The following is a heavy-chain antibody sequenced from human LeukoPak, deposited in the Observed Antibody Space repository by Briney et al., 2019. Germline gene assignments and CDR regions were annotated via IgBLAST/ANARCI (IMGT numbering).Heavy chain of an antibody. Sequence: GESLKISCKGSGYSFTSYWHGWVRQIPGKRLEWMRIIYPGDSDTRYSPSFQGQVTISADKSISTAYLQWSSLKASDTAMYYCARIATMVRGVIIALDYWGQGTLVTVSS. CDR2: IYPGDSDT. CDR1: GYSFTSYW. D-gene: IGHD3-10*01. CDR3: ARIATMVRGVIIALDY. J-gene: IGHJ4*02. V-gene: IGHV5-51*01.